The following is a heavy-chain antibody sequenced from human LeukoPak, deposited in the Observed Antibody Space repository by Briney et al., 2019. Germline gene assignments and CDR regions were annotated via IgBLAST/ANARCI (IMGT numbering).Heavy chain of an antibody. J-gene: IGHJ4*02. CDR3: ASRSSGYYR. Sequence: GGSLRLSCAASGFTFSSYSMNWVRQAPGKGLEWVSSISSSSSYIYYADSVKGRFTISRDNAKNSLYRQMNSLRAEDTAVYYCASRSSGYYRWGQGTLVTVSS. CDR1: GFTFSSYS. V-gene: IGHV3-21*01. CDR2: ISSSSSYI. D-gene: IGHD3-22*01.